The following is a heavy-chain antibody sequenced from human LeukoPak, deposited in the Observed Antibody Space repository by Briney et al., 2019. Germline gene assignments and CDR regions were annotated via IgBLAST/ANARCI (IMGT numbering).Heavy chain of an antibody. CDR1: GYSISSGYY. V-gene: IGHV4-38-2*01. D-gene: IGHD3-10*01. CDR2: IYRSGST. J-gene: IGHJ4*02. CDR3: ARRIGQGSGSYYPDY. Sequence: PSETLSLTCAVSGYSISSGYYWGWIRQPPGKGLEWIGSIYRSGSTYYNPSLNSRVTLSVNTSKNQFSLKLSSVTAADTALYYCARRIGQGSGSYYPDYWGQGTLVTVSS.